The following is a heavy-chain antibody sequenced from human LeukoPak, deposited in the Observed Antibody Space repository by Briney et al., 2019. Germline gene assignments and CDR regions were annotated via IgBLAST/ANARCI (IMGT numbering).Heavy chain of an antibody. Sequence: SETLSLTCTVSGGSISSSSYYWGWIRQPPGKGLEWIGSIYYSGSTYYNPSLKSRVTISVDTSKNQFSLKLSSVTAADTAVYYCARANYYDSSGYSYDAFDIWGQGTMVTVSS. J-gene: IGHJ3*02. D-gene: IGHD3-22*01. V-gene: IGHV4-39*07. CDR1: GGSISSSSYY. CDR3: ARANYYDSSGYSYDAFDI. CDR2: IYYSGST.